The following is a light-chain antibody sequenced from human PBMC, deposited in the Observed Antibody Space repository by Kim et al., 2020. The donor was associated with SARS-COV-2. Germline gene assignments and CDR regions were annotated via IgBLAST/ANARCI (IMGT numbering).Light chain of an antibody. CDR3: CSYTSSSAFV. CDR1: SSDVGSYNR. V-gene: IGLV2-18*02. CDR2: EVS. Sequence: QSALTQPPSVSGSPGQSVTISCTGTSSDVGSYNRVSWYQQPPGTAPKLMIYEVSNRPSGVPDRFSGSKSGNTASLTISGLQAEDEADYYCCSYTSSSAFVFGPGTKVTVL. J-gene: IGLJ1*01.